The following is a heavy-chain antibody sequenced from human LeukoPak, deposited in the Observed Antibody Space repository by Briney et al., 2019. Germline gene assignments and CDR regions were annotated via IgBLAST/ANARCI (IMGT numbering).Heavy chain of an antibody. J-gene: IGHJ4*02. V-gene: IGHV3-21*01. D-gene: IGHD3-3*01. CDR3: ARDGGFTTPVGY. CDR2: ISSSSSYI. CDR1: GFTFSSYS. Sequence: GGSLRLSCAASGFTFSSYSMNWVRQAPGKGLEWVSSISSSSSYIYYADSVKGRLTISRDNAKNSLYLQMNSLRAEDTAVYYCARDGGFTTPVGYWGQGTLVTASS.